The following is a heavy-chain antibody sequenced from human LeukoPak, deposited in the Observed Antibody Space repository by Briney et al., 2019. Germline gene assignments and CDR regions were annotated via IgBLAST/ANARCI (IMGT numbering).Heavy chain of an antibody. CDR3: ARGDFYGSGSYYHDAFDI. J-gene: IGHJ3*02. V-gene: IGHV3-7*03. D-gene: IGHD3-10*01. Sequence: GGSLRLSCAASGFTFSGYWMHWVRQAPGKGLEWVANIKQDGSVKYYVDSVKGRFTISRDNAKNSLFLQMNSLRAEDTAVYYCARGDFYGSGSYYHDAFDIWGQGTMVTVSS. CDR1: GFTFSGYW. CDR2: IKQDGSVK.